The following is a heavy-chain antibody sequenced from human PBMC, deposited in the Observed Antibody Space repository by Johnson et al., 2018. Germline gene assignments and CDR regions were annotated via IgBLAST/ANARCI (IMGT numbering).Heavy chain of an antibody. J-gene: IGHJ3*01. Sequence: VQLVESGGGVVQPGRSLRLCCAASGFTFSAYGIHWVRQAPGKGLEWVAVISYDGSNKYFADSVKGRFTISRDNAKNSLYLHMNRLGADDTGVYHCARGRGYSASSDSFDVWGQGTPVIVSS. D-gene: IGHD5-18*01. CDR2: ISYDGSNK. CDR3: ARGRGYSASSDSFDV. CDR1: GFTFSAYG. V-gene: IGHV3-30*03.